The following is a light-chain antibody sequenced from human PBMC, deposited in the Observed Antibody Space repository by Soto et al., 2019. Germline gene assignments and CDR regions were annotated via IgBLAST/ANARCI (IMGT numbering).Light chain of an antibody. V-gene: IGLV2-14*01. CDR3: SSYPSRRTLAYV. J-gene: IGLJ1*01. Sequence: QSVLTQPASVSGSPGQSITISCTGTSSDVGGYNYVSWYQQHPGKAPKLMIYDVSNRPSGVSNRFSGSKSGNTASLTISGLQAEDEVDYYCSSYPSRRTLAYVFGTGTKVTVL. CDR2: DVS. CDR1: SSDVGGYNY.